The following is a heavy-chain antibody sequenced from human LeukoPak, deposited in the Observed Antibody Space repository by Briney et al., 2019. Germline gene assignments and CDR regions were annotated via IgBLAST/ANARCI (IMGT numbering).Heavy chain of an antibody. CDR1: SDSFSRRTYY. V-gene: IGHV4-34*01. CDR3: ARLTKNDSGTYRFGKKKRGYMDV. J-gene: IGHJ6*03. Sequence: SETLSLTCTASSDSFSRRTYYWSWIRQPPGKGLEWIGEMNHSGSTNYNPSLKSRVTISVDTSKNQFSLKLSSVTAADTAVYYCARLTKNDSGTYRFGKKKRGYMDVWGKGTTVTISS. D-gene: IGHD3-10*01. CDR2: MNHSGST.